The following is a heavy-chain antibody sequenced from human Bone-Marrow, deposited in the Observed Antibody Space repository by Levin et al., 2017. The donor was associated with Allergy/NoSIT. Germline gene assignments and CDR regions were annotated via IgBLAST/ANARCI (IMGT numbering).Heavy chain of an antibody. CDR2: ISYDGSNK. CDR3: ARDRLYDSIAFDI. D-gene: IGHD3-22*01. CDR1: GFTFSSYA. V-gene: IGHV3-30*04. Sequence: GGSLRLSCAASGFTFSSYAMHWVRQAPGKGLEWVAVISYDGSNKYYADSVKGRFTISRDNSKNTLYLQMNSLRAEDTAVYYCARDRLYDSIAFDIWGQGTMVTVSS. J-gene: IGHJ3*02.